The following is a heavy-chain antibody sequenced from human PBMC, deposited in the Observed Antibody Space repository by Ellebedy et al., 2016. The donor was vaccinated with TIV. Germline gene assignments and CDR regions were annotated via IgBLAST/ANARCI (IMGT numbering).Heavy chain of an antibody. Sequence: SETLSLTCAVSDDYISRSHWWSWVRQPPGKGLEWIGEIYHTGSANYNPSLKSRVTISVDNSKNQFSLILTSVTAADTAIYYCASLPDYRVGFVDAPMVWGRWGQGTLVTVSS. V-gene: IGHV4-4*02. D-gene: IGHD3-10*01. CDR3: ASLPDYRVGFVDAPMVWGR. CDR1: DDYISRSHW. J-gene: IGHJ4*02. CDR2: IYHTGSA.